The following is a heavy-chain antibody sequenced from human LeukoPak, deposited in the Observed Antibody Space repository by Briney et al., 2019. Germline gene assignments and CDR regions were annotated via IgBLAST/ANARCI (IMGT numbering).Heavy chain of an antibody. CDR3: ATPGEDYYDSSEFDY. D-gene: IGHD3-22*01. V-gene: IGHV4-39*01. J-gene: IGHJ4*02. CDR1: GGSISSSSYY. Sequence: KPSETLSLTCTVSGGSISSSSYYWRWIRQPPGKGLEWIGSIYYSGSTYYNPSLKSRVTISVDTSKNQFSLKLSSVTAADTAVYYCATPGEDYYDSSEFDYWGQGTLVTVSS. CDR2: IYYSGST.